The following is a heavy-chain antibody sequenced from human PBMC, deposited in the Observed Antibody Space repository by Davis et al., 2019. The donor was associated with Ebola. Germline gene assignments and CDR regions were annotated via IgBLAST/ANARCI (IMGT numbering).Heavy chain of an antibody. CDR2: ISAYNGHT. CDR1: GYSFTNYG. CDR3: ARDQLAITMVSFFDY. Sequence: AASVKVSCKASGYSFTNYGISWVRQAPGQGLEWMGWISAYNGHTNYAQKVQTRVTMTTDTSTNTAYMELRSLRSDDTAVYYCARDQLAITMVSFFDYWGQGTLVTVSS. D-gene: IGHD3-10*01. J-gene: IGHJ4*02. V-gene: IGHV1-18*01.